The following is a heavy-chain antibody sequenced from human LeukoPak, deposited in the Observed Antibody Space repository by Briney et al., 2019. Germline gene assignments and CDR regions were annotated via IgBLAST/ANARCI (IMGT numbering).Heavy chain of an antibody. CDR1: GFTFSNAW. J-gene: IGHJ3*02. CDR3: TTDRGGYCSSTSCYIGAFDI. CDR2: IKSKTDGGTT. D-gene: IGHD2-2*02. Sequence: GGSLRLSCAASGFTFSNAWMSWVRQAPGKGLEWVGRIKSKTDGGTTDYAAPVKGRFTIPRDDSKNTLYLQMNSLKTEDTAVYYCTTDRGGYCSSTSCYIGAFDIWGQGTMVTVSS. V-gene: IGHV3-15*01.